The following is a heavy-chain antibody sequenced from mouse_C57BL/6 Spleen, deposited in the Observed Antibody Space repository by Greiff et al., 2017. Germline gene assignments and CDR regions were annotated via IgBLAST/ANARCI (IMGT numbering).Heavy chain of an antibody. V-gene: IGHV14-4*01. D-gene: IGHD2-1*01. CDR1: GFNIKDDY. CDR2: IDPENGDT. Sequence: EVQLQQSGAELVRPGASVKLSCTASGFNIKDDYMHWVKQRPEQGLEWIGWIDPENGDTEYASKFQGKATITADTSSNTAYLQLSSLTSEDPAVYYCTTSDYGNPWFAYWGQGTLVTVSA. CDR3: TTSDYGNPWFAY. J-gene: IGHJ3*01.